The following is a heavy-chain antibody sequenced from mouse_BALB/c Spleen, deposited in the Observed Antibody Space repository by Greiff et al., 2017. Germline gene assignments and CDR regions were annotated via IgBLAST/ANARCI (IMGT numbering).Heavy chain of an antibody. V-gene: IGHV5-17*02. CDR1: GFTFSSFG. CDR2: ISSGSSTI. D-gene: IGHD1-1*01. Sequence: EVKLMESGGGLVQPGGSRKLSCAASGFTFSSFGMHWVRQAPEKGLEWVAYISSGSSTIYYADTVKGRFTISRDNPKNTLFLQMTSLRSEDTAMYYCARGCTTVHYYAMDYWGQGTSVTVSS. CDR3: ARGCTTVHYYAMDY. J-gene: IGHJ4*01.